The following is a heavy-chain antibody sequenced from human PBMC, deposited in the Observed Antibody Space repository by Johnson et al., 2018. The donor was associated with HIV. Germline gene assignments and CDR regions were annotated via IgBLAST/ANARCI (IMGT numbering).Heavy chain of an antibody. CDR1: GFTFSSYA. CDR3: ARRMVVGYHALAF. D-gene: IGHD2-21*01. J-gene: IGHJ3*01. Sequence: VQLVESGGGLVQPGGSLRLSCAASGFTFSSYAMSWVRQAPGKGLEWVSAMSSNGGSTYYADSVKDRFTIFRDNAKSSLYLQMNSLRVEDTAIYYCARRMVVGYHALAFWGQGTVVSVPS. CDR2: MSSNGGST. V-gene: IGHV3-23*04.